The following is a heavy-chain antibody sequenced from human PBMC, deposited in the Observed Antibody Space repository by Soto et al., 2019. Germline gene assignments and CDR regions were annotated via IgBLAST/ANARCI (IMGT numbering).Heavy chain of an antibody. J-gene: IGHJ6*02. CDR3: ASVDNYVTPSPQDV. CDR2: ISPYSGNK. D-gene: IGHD3-16*01. V-gene: IGHV1-18*01. Sequence: QVQLVQSGDEVRKPASSVKVSCKASGYIFGNYGIAWVQQAPGQGLEWMGCISPYSGNKHYASKVQGRLTMTTDTSTSTAYMDMGSLTSDDTAVYYCASVDNYVTPSPQDVWGHGTSVTVSS. CDR1: GYIFGNYG.